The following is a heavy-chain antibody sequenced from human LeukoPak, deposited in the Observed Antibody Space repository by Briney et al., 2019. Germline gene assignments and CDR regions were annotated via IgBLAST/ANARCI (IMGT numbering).Heavy chain of an antibody. Sequence: PSETLSLTCTVSGGSISSYCWSWIRQPPGKGLEWIGYIHYSGSTSYNPSLKSRVTISVDTSKNQFSLKLSSLTAADTAVYYCARGTYSSAWYAYWGQGTLVTVSS. D-gene: IGHD6-19*01. CDR1: GGSISSYC. CDR2: IHYSGST. CDR3: ARGTYSSAWYAY. V-gene: IGHV4-59*01. J-gene: IGHJ4*02.